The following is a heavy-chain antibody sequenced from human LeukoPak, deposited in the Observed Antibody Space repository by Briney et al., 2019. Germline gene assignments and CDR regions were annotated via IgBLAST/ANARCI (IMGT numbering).Heavy chain of an antibody. CDR2: IWYDASNK. CDR3: ARDRLYHYDSGGPLTYDGFDI. Sequence: QPGGSLRLSCAASGFTFRSYAMHWVRQAPGKGLEWVAVIWYDASNKYYEDSVKGRFTISRDNSKNTLYLQMNSLRAEDTAVYHCARDRLYHYDSGGPLTYDGFDIWGQGTMVTVSS. J-gene: IGHJ3*02. CDR1: GFTFRSYA. V-gene: IGHV3-33*01. D-gene: IGHD3-10*01.